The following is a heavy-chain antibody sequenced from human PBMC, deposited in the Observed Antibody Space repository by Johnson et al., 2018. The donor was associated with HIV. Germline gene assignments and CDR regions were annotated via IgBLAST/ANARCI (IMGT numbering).Heavy chain of an antibody. V-gene: IGHV3-30-3*01. CDR1: GFTFSSYA. CDR2: ISYDGSNK. J-gene: IGHJ3*02. D-gene: IGHD6-13*01. Sequence: QVQLVESGGGVVQPGRSLRLSCAASGFTFSSYAMHWVRQAPGKGLEWVAVISYDGSNKYYADSVKGRFTISRDNSKNTLYLQMNSLRAEDTAVYYCASPLEAAAGPMDAFDSWGQGTMVTVSS. CDR3: ASPLEAAAGPMDAFDS.